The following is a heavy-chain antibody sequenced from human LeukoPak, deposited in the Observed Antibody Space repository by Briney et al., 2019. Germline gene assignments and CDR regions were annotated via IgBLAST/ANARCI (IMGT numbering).Heavy chain of an antibody. CDR3: ARDLVTLVRGHYLCLDH. J-gene: IGHJ4*02. V-gene: IGHV1-18*01. CDR2: ISADNDNT. D-gene: IGHD3-10*01. CDR1: GYTFSSFG. Sequence: ASVKVSCKASGYTFSSFGISWVRQAPGQGLEWMGWISADNDNTNYAQKFQGRVTMTTDTSTNTAYMELRSLRSDDTAVYYCARDLVTLVRGHYLCLDHWGQGSLVTVSS.